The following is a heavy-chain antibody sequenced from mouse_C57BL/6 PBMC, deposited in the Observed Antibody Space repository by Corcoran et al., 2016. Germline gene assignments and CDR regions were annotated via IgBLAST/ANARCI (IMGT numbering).Heavy chain of an antibody. D-gene: IGHD1-1*01. CDR1: GYTFTTYG. Sequence: QIQLVQSGPELKKPGETVKISCKASGYTFTTYGMSWVKQAPGKGLKWMGWINTYSGVPTYADDFKGRFAVSLETSASTAYLQINNLKNEDTATYCCARGYYGSSYYAMDYWGQGTSVTVSS. CDR2: INTYSGVP. J-gene: IGHJ4*01. CDR3: ARGYYGSSYYAMDY. V-gene: IGHV9-3*01.